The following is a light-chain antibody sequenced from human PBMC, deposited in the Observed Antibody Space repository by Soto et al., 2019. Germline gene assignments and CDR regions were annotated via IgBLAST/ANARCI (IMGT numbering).Light chain of an antibody. CDR3: QHRSNWPPT. Sequence: EIVFTQSPGTLSLSPGERATLSCRASQSVSRSYLAWYQQKLGQAPRLLIHGASSRATGIPDRFSGSGAGTEFTLTISSLEPEDFAVYYCQHRSNWPPTFGQGTQVDIK. CDR1: QSVSRSY. J-gene: IGKJ1*01. V-gene: IGKV3D-20*02. CDR2: GAS.